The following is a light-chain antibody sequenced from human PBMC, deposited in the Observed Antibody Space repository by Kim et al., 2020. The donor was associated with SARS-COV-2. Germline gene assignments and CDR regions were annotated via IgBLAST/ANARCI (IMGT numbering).Light chain of an antibody. Sequence: LSPGERATLSCRASQSVSSYLAWYRQKPGQAPRLLIYDASNGATGIPARFSGSGSGTDFTLTISSLEPEDFAVYYCQQRSNWPLTFGGGTKVDIK. V-gene: IGKV3-11*01. CDR3: QQRSNWPLT. CDR2: DAS. CDR1: QSVSSY. J-gene: IGKJ4*01.